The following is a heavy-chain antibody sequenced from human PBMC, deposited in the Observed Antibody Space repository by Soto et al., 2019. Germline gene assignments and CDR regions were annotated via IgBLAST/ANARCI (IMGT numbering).Heavy chain of an antibody. Sequence: GPIRQPPVKGLEWIGSFYYTGSYYYNQSRKRRVTIYVDTSKNQFYINLSFVTAADTAVYYCVIPFFFQAEDGIRDL. D-gene: IGHD2-21*01. CDR2: FYYTGSY. V-gene: IGHV4-39*01. J-gene: IGHJ2*01. CDR3: VIPFFFQAEDGIRDL.